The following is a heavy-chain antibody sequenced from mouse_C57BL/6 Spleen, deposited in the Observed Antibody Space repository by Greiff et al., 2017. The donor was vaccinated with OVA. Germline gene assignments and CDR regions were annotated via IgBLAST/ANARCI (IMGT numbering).Heavy chain of an antibody. D-gene: IGHD1-1*01. J-gene: IGHJ2*01. CDR1: GYTFTSYW. V-gene: IGHV1-50*01. CDR3: ARCGGSSYEGLDY. Sequence: VQLQQPGAELVKPGASVKLSCKASGYTFTSYWMQWVKQRPGQGLEWIGAIEPSDSYTNYNQKFKGKATLTLDTSTSTAYMQLSSLASDDSAVYYCARCGGSSYEGLDYWGQGTTLTVSS. CDR2: IEPSDSYT.